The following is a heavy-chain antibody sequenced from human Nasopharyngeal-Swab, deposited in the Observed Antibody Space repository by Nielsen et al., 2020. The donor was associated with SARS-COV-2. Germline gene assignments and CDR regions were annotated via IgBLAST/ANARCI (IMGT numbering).Heavy chain of an antibody. J-gene: IGHJ4*02. CDR1: GYTFTDYY. V-gene: IGHV1-2*06. CDR2: INPNSGGT. D-gene: IGHD5-12*01. CDR3: ARTRGALNSGHDPQGF. Sequence: ASVKVSCKASGYTFTDYYMHWVRQAPGQGLEWMGRINPNSGGTNYAQKFQGRVTMTRDTSISTAYMELSRLRSDDTAVYFCARTRGALNSGHDPQGFWGLGTLVTVSS.